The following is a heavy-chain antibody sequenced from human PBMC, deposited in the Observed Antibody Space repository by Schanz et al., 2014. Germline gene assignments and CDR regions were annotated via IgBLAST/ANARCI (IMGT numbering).Heavy chain of an antibody. Sequence: QVQLIQSGAEVKKPGASVKVSCKASGYTFTDYGLSWVRQAPGQGLEWMGRIIPILGIATYAQKFQGRLTITADKSTSTAYMELSGLRSEDTAVYYCAGAFDSSGYYFDYWGQGPLVTVSS. D-gene: IGHD3-22*01. J-gene: IGHJ4*02. CDR3: AGAFDSSGYYFDY. CDR2: IIPILGIA. CDR1: GYTFTDYG. V-gene: IGHV1-69*09.